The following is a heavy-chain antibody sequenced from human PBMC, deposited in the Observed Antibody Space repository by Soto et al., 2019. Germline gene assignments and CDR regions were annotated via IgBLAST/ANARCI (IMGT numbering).Heavy chain of an antibody. D-gene: IGHD3-10*01. CDR3: AKDWYYYGSGSYSFDY. Sequence: QVQLVQSGAEVKKPGASVKVSCKASGYTFTSYGISWVRQAPGQGLEWMGWISAYNGNTNYAQKLQGRVTMTTDTSTSTAYMELRSLRSDDTAVYYCAKDWYYYGSGSYSFDYWGQGTLVTVSS. CDR2: ISAYNGNT. CDR1: GYTFTSYG. J-gene: IGHJ4*02. V-gene: IGHV1-18*01.